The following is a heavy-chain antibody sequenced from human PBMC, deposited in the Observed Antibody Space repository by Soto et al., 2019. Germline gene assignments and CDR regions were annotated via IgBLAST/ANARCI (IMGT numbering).Heavy chain of an antibody. V-gene: IGHV4-30-2*01. CDR1: GGSISSGGYS. CDR3: ATHSSSPGGWFDP. J-gene: IGHJ5*02. D-gene: IGHD6-6*01. CDR2: IYHSGST. Sequence: SETLSLTCAVSGGSISSGGYSWSWIRQPPGKGLEWIGYIYHSGSTYYNPSLKSRVTISVDRSKNQFSLKLSSVTAADTAVYYCATHSSSPGGWFDPWGQGTLVTVS.